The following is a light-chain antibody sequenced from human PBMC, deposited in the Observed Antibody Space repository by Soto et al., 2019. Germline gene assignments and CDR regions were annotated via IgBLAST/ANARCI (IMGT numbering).Light chain of an antibody. CDR2: EVS. V-gene: IGLV2-8*01. CDR1: SSDVGGYNY. CDR3: RSYAGSNVV. J-gene: IGLJ2*01. Sequence: QSVLTQPPSASGSPGQSVTISCTGTSSDVGGYNYVSWYQQHPGKAPKLIIYEVSKRPSGVPDRFSGSKSGNTASLTVSGLQAEDEADYYCRSYAGSNVVFGGGTKVTVL.